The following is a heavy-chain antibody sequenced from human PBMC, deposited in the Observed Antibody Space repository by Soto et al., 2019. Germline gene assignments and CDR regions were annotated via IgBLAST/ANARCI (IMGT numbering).Heavy chain of an antibody. CDR1: GFTFSSYS. V-gene: IGHV3-21*01. Sequence: SGGSLRLSCAASGFTFSSYSMNWVRQAPGKGLEWVSSISSSSSYIYYADSVKGRFTISRDNAKNSLYLQMNSLRAEDTAVYYCARVTCNSKRCPRKDAFDIWGQGTMVTVSS. J-gene: IGHJ3*02. CDR2: ISSSSSYI. CDR3: ARVTCNSKRCPRKDAFDI.